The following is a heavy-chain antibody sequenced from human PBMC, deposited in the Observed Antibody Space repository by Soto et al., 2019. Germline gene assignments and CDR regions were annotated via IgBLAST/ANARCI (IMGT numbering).Heavy chain of an antibody. CDR1: GYTFTNYW. CDR2: IFPGDSDT. Sequence: PGESLKISCKGSGYTFTNYWIAWVRQMPGKGLEWMGIIFPGDSDTTYSPSFQGQVTISADKSISTVYLQWRSLKASDTAMYFCARGGYTGSYSSFDYSGQGTLVTVSS. D-gene: IGHD3-10*01. V-gene: IGHV5-51*01. J-gene: IGHJ4*02. CDR3: ARGGYTGSYSSFDY.